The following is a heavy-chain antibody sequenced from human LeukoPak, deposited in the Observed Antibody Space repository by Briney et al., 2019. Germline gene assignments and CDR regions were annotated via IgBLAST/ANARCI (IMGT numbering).Heavy chain of an antibody. J-gene: IGHJ4*02. CDR1: GGSISSDY. CDR3: TRHGRHCSGGSCYSRPGSRFDS. CDR2: ISYNENT. Sequence: SETLSLTCAVSGGSISSDYWSWIRQPPGKELEWIGSISYNENTNYNPSLKTRITISVDTSKNQFSLKLSSVTAADTAVYYCTRHGRHCSGGSCYSRPGSRFDSWGQGTLVAVSS. V-gene: IGHV4-59*08. D-gene: IGHD2-15*01.